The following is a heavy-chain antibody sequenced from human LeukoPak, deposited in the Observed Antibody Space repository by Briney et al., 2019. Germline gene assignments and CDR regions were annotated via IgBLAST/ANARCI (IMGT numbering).Heavy chain of an antibody. CDR3: ARALTTLTYEGY. J-gene: IGHJ4*02. D-gene: IGHD1-1*01. Sequence: PGGSLRLSCAASGFTFSSYTMHWIRQAPGKGLEWVSSISGSNSYIFYADSVKGRFTVSRDNAKDSLYLQMNSLRAEDTAVYYCARALTTLTYEGYWGQGTLVTVYS. CDR2: ISGSNSYI. CDR1: GFTFSSYT. V-gene: IGHV3-21*01.